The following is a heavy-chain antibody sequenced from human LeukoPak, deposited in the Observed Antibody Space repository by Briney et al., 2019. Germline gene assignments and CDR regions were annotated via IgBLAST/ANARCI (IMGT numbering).Heavy chain of an antibody. CDR2: ISGSGGST. Sequence: GGSLRLSCAASGFTFSSYAINWVRQAPGKGLEWVSAISGSGGSTYYADSVKGRFTISRDNSRNTLYLQMNSLRAEDTAVYYCAIGGRYFGWLPLRGYWGQGTLVTVSS. CDR1: GFTFSSYA. CDR3: AIGGRYFGWLPLRGY. D-gene: IGHD3-9*01. J-gene: IGHJ4*02. V-gene: IGHV3-23*01.